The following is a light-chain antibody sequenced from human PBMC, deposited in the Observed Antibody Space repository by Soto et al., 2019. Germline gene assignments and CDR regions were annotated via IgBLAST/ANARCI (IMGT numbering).Light chain of an antibody. J-gene: IGKJ1*01. CDR2: DAS. CDR3: QRYNSYSRT. CDR1: QNIDHW. Sequence: DIQMTQSPSTLSASVGDRVPITCRAIQNIDHWLAWYQHKPGKAPKFLIYDASILESGVPSRLSGSGSGTEFTLNISSLQPDDFATYYCQRYNSYSRTFGQGTQVEIK. V-gene: IGKV1-5*01.